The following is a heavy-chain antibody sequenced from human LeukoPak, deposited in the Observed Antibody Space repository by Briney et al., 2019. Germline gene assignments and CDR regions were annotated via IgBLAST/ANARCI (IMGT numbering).Heavy chain of an antibody. CDR1: GFMFNGYS. V-gene: IGHV3-21*01. CDR3: ARWGLGPSFDY. CDR2: ISGGSDYI. Sequence: PGGSLRLSCAASGFMFNGYSMTWVRQAPGKGLEWVSYISGGSDYIFYTDSVKGRFTISRDNAKKSLYLQLNSLRVEDTAVYYCARWGLGPSFDYWGQGTRVTVSS. D-gene: IGHD1-26*01. J-gene: IGHJ4*02.